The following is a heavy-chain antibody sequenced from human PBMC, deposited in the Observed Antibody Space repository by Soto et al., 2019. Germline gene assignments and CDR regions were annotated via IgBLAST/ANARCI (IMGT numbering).Heavy chain of an antibody. CDR1: GFSLSTNGVG. CDR2: IYWDDSK. Sequence: QITLKESGPTLVKPTQTLTLTCTFSGFSLSTNGVGVGWLRQPPGKALEWLALIYWDDSKHYSPSLKSRLNITKDTARNQVVLTMTNMDSVDTATYYCAKKGGGDYVLGYWGQGTLVTVSS. V-gene: IGHV2-5*02. J-gene: IGHJ4*02. CDR3: AKKGGGDYVLGY. D-gene: IGHD4-17*01.